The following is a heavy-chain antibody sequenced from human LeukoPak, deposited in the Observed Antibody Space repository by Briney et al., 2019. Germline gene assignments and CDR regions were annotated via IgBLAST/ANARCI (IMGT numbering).Heavy chain of an antibody. CDR3: ARMDSPAPIIPSGYGVNFDY. CDR1: GFTFSSYG. J-gene: IGHJ4*02. V-gene: IGHV3-33*01. D-gene: IGHD5-12*01. CDR2: IWYDGSNK. Sequence: PGGSLRLSCAASGFTFSSYGMHWVRQAPGKGLEWVAVIWYDGSNKYYADSVKGRFTISRDNSKNTLYLQMNSLRAEDTAVYYCARMDSPAPIIPSGYGVNFDYWGQGTLVTVSS.